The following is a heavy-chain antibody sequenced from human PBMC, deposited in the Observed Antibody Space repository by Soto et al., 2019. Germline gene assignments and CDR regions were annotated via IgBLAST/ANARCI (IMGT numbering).Heavy chain of an antibody. CDR3: ATTAGGGGY. J-gene: IGHJ4*02. D-gene: IGHD3-16*01. V-gene: IGHV3-53*01. CDR1: GFTVSNNY. Sequence: EVQLVESGGGLIQPGGSLRLSCAVSGFTVSNNYMSWVRQAPGKGLEGVSVIYSGGYTAYGDSVKGRFTISRENSKNTLYLQIKGRRAPATAGFYGATTAGGGGYWGQGTLVTVSS. CDR2: IYSGGYT.